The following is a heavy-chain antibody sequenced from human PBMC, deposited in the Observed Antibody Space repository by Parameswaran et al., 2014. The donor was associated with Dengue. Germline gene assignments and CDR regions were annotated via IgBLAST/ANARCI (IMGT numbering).Heavy chain of an antibody. CDR2: ISSSGSTI. J-gene: IGHJ6*02. D-gene: IGHD3-22*01. V-gene: IGHV3-48*03. Sequence: VRQMPGKGLEWVSYISSSGSTIYYADSVKGRFTISRDNAKNSLYLQINSLRAEDTAVYYCARGHYYDSSGSSGMDVWGQGTTVTVSS. CDR3: ARGHYYDSSGSSGMDV.